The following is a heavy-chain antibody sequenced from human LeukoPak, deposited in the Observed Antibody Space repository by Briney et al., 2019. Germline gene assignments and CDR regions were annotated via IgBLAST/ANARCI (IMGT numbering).Heavy chain of an antibody. CDR1: GVSISSGAYF. J-gene: IGHJ4*02. D-gene: IGHD3-22*01. V-gene: IGHV4-30-2*01. Sequence: PSGTLSLTCTVSGVSISSGAYFWSWIRQTPGKGLDWIGYIYHSGSTYYNPSLKSRVSISLDTSKNHFSLNLSSVTAADTAVYYCARGSLVTYYYDSSGPRTRGYFNDWSQGTLVTVSS. CDR2: IYHSGST. CDR3: ARGSLVTYYYDSSGPRTRGYFND.